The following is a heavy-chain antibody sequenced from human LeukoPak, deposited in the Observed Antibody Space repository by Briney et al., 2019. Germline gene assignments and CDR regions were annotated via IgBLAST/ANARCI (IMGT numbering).Heavy chain of an antibody. CDR3: ARAYGDSVGPVYYFDS. CDR2: ISYDGSNK. J-gene: IGHJ4*02. V-gene: IGHV3-30*03. CDR1: GFTFSSYG. Sequence: GGSLRLSCAASGFTFSSYGMHWVRQAPGKGLEWVAVISYDGSNKYYADSVKGRFTISRDNAKNSLYLQVNSLRAEDTAVYYCARAYGDSVGPVYYFDSWGQGSLVTVSS. D-gene: IGHD4-17*01.